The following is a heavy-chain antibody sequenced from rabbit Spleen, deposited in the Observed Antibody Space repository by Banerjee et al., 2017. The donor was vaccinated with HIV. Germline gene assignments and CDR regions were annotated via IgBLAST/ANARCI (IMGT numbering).Heavy chain of an antibody. D-gene: IGHD1-1*01. CDR2: IYAGSGRFT. CDR3: ARDTSSSFSSYGMDL. Sequence: QSLEESGGDLVKPGASLTLTCTASGFSFSSSYWICWVRQAPGKGLEWIACIYAGSGRFTYYANWAKGRFTISKTSSTTVALEMTSLTGADTATYFCARDTSSSFSSYGMDLWGQGTLVTV. CDR1: GFSFSSSYW. V-gene: IGHV1S40*01. J-gene: IGHJ3*01.